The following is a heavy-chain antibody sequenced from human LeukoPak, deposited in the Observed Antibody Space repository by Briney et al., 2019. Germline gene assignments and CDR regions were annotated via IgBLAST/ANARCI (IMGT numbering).Heavy chain of an antibody. CDR1: GGSISSGGYY. V-gene: IGHV4-31*03. CDR3: ARGRDYYDSSGYYSAPFDY. Sequence: SETLSLTCTVSGGSISSGGYYWSWIRQHPGKGLEWIGYIYYSGSTYYNPSLKSRVTISVDRSKNQFSLKLSSVTAADTAMYYCARGRDYYDSSGYYSAPFDYWGQGTLVTVSS. D-gene: IGHD3-22*01. J-gene: IGHJ4*02. CDR2: IYYSGST.